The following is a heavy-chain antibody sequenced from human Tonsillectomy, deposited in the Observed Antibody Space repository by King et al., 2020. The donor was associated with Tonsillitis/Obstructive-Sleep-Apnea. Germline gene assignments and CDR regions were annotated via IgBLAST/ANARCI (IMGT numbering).Heavy chain of an antibody. D-gene: IGHD2-15*01. CDR1: GFSLSNARMG. J-gene: IGHJ6*03. V-gene: IGHV2-26*01. CDR2: IFSNAEK. CDR3: ARMVVRPLSEIYYYYMDV. Sequence: TLKESGPVLVKLTETLTLTCTVSGFSLSNARMGVSWILHPPGKTLEWLAHIFSNAEKSSSASLMIRRTNSKDSPKSQVVLTMPNMDPVDTATYYCARMVVRPLSEIYYYYMDVWGKGTTVTVSS.